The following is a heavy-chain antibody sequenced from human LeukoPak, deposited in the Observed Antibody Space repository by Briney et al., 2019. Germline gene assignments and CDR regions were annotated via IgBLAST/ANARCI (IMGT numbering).Heavy chain of an antibody. CDR3: ARDRTTVVGKPSYFDF. D-gene: IGHD6-19*01. J-gene: IGHJ4*02. CDR1: GFTFSSYA. CDR2: ISGSGGST. Sequence: PGGSLRLSCASSGFTFSSYAMSWVRQAPGKGLEWVSAISGSGGSTYYADSVKGRFTISRDNSKNTLYLQMNSLRAEDTAVYYCARDRTTVVGKPSYFDFWGQGTLVAVSS. V-gene: IGHV3-23*01.